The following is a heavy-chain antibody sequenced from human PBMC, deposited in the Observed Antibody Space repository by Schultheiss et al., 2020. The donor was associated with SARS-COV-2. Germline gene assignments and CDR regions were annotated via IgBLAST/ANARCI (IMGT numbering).Heavy chain of an antibody. Sequence: GESLKISCAASGFTFSSYGMHWVRQAPGKGLEWVAVISYDGSNKYYADSVKGRFTISRDNSKNTLYLQMNSLRAEDTAVYYCAKDREIVAAGDYFDYWGQGTLVTVSS. CDR2: ISYDGSNK. CDR1: GFTFSSYG. CDR3: AKDREIVAAGDYFDY. J-gene: IGHJ4*02. V-gene: IGHV3-30*18. D-gene: IGHD2/OR15-2a*01.